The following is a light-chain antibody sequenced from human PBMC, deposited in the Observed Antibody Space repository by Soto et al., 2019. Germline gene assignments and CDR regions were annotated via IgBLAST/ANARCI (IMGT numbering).Light chain of an antibody. CDR1: QSVSSSY. CDR2: GAS. V-gene: IGKV3-20*01. J-gene: IGKJ2*01. CDR3: QQYGSSPPKGVYT. Sequence: EIVLTQSPGTLSLSPGERATLSCRASQSVSSSYLAWYQQKPGQAPRLLIYGASSRATGIPDRFSGSGSGTDFTLTISRLEPEDFAVYYCQQYGSSPPKGVYTFGQGTKLEIK.